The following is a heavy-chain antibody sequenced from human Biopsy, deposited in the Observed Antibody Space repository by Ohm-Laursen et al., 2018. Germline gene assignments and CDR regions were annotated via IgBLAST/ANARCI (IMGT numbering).Heavy chain of an antibody. J-gene: IGHJ4*02. CDR3: ATDGAGSYNEN. CDR1: GFTFGDYY. V-gene: IGHV3-11*01. CDR2: ISGSGVTK. Sequence: GSLRLSCTASGFTFGDYYVSWIRQAPGKGLEWLSYISGSGVTKMYADSVNGRFTVSRDNAKNSLYLEMNNLTVEDTAVYYCATDGAGSYNENWGQGTLVSVSS. D-gene: IGHD3-10*01.